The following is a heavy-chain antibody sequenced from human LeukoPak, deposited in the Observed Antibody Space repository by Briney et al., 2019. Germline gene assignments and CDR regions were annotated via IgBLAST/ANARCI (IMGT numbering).Heavy chain of an antibody. CDR3: AELGITMIGGV. D-gene: IGHD3-10*02. Sequence: PGGSLRLSCAASGFTFDDYAMHWVRQAPGKGLEWVSYISSSGSTIYYADSVKGRFTISGDNAKNSLYLQMNSLRAEDTAVYYCAELGITMIGGVWGKGTTVTISS. CDR1: GFTFDDYA. CDR2: ISSSGSTI. V-gene: IGHV3-48*03. J-gene: IGHJ6*04.